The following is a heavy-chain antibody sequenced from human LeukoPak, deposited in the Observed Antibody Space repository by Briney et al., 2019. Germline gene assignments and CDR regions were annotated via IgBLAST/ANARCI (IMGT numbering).Heavy chain of an antibody. CDR2: ISWNSGSI. J-gene: IGHJ4*02. CDR1: GFTFDDYA. Sequence: PGRSLRLSCAASGFTFDDYAMHWVRQAPGKGLEWVSGISWNSGSIGYADSVKGRFTISRDNAKNTLYLQMNSLRAEDTAVYYCARVLAAGDNYWGQGTLVTVSS. D-gene: IGHD6-13*01. V-gene: IGHV3-9*01. CDR3: ARVLAAGDNY.